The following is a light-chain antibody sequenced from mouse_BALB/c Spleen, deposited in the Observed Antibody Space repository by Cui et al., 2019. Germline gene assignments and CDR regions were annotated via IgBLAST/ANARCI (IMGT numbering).Light chain of an antibody. V-gene: IGKV4-74*01. J-gene: IGKJ5*01. CDR1: SSVSSSY. CDR3: HQYHRSPLT. Sequence: QIVLTQSPAIMSASLGVRVTMTCTASSSVSSSYLHWYQQKPGSSPKLWIYSTSNLASGVPARFSGSGSGTSYSLTISSMEAEDAATYYCHQYHRSPLTFGAGTKLELK. CDR2: STS.